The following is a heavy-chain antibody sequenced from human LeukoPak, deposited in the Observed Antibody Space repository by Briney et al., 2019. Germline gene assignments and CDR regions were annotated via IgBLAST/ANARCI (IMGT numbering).Heavy chain of an antibody. CDR2: INAGNGNT. Sequence: GASVKVSCKASGYTFTSYAMHWVRQAPGQRLEWMGWINAGNGNTKYSQKFQGRVTITRDTSASTAYMELSSLRSEDTAVYYCARASAPSHYGSGSYYPNWFDPWGQGTLVTVSS. CDR3: ARASAPSHYGSGSYYPNWFDP. CDR1: GYTFTSYA. J-gene: IGHJ5*02. D-gene: IGHD3-10*01. V-gene: IGHV1-3*01.